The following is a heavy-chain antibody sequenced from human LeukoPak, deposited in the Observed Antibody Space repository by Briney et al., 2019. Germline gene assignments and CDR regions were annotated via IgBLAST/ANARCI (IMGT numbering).Heavy chain of an antibody. CDR2: ISSSSSTI. D-gene: IGHD6-13*01. CDR3: ARDTIAAAGSFD. V-gene: IGHV3-48*01. J-gene: IGHJ4*02. CDR1: GFTFSSYS. Sequence: PGGSLRLSCAASGFTFSSYSMNWVRQAPGKGLEWVSYISSSSSTIYYADSVKGRFTISRDNAKNSLYLQMNSLRAEDTAVYYCARDTIAAAGSFDWGQGTLVTVS.